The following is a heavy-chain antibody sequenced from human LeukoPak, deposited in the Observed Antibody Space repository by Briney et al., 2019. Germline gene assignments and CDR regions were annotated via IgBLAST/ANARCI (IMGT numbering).Heavy chain of an antibody. CDR2: IYYSGST. D-gene: IGHD3/OR15-3a*01. V-gene: IGHV4-39*07. J-gene: IGHJ4*02. CDR3: ARVGTGYSYFDY. CDR1: GGSISSGDYY. Sequence: SQTLSLTCTVSGGSISSGDYYWSWIRQPPGKGLEWIGSIYYSGSTYYNPSLKSRVTISVDRSKNQFSLKLSSVTAADTAVYYCARVGTGYSYFDYWGQGTLVTVSS.